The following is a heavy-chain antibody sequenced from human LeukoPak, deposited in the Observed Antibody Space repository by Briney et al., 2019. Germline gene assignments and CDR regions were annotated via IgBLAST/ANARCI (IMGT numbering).Heavy chain of an antibody. CDR3: ARVSVGATCFDY. J-gene: IGHJ4*02. CDR2: IWYDGSNK. D-gene: IGHD1-26*01. Sequence: GGSLRLSCAASGFTFSSYGMHWVRQAPGKGLEWVAVIWYDGSNKYYADSVKGRFTISRDNSKNTLYLQMNSLRAVDTAVYYCARVSVGATCFDYWGQGTLVTVSS. V-gene: IGHV3-33*08. CDR1: GFTFSSYG.